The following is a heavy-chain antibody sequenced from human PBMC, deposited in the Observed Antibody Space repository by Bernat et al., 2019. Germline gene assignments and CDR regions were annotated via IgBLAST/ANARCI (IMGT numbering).Heavy chain of an antibody. J-gene: IGHJ3*02. V-gene: IGHV3-23*04. CDR2: ISGSGGST. CDR3: AKVSPDWQWLVKAAFDI. CDR1: GFTFSSYA. Sequence: EVQLVESGGGLVQPGGSLRLSCAASGFTFSSYAMSWVRQAPGKGLEWVSAISGSGGSTYYADSVKGRFTISRDNSKNTLYLQMNSLRAEDTAVYYCAKVSPDWQWLVKAAFDIWGQGTMVTVSS. D-gene: IGHD6-19*01.